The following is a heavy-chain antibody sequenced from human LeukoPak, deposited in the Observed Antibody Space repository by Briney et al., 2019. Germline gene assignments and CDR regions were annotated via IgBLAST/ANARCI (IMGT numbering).Heavy chain of an antibody. J-gene: IGHJ3*02. CDR3: AKDWGGYCSSTSCYTGAAFDI. D-gene: IGHD2-2*02. CDR1: GFTFSSYG. V-gene: IGHV3-30*02. Sequence: GGSLRLSCAASGFTFSSYGMHWVRQAPGKGLEWVAFIRYDGSNKYYADSVKGRFTISRDNSKNTLYLQMNSLRAEDTAVYYCAKDWGGYCSSTSCYTGAAFDIWGQGTMVTVSS. CDR2: IRYDGSNK.